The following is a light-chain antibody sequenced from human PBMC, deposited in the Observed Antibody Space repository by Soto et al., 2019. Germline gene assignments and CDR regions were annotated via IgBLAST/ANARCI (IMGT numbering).Light chain of an antibody. CDR3: AAWDDSLNGWV. CDR2: NNN. CDR1: SSNIGSNT. J-gene: IGLJ7*01. V-gene: IGLV1-44*01. Sequence: QSVPTQPPSASGTPGQRVTISCSGSSSNIGSNTVNWYQQLPGTAPKLLIFNNNQRPSGVPDRFSGSKSGTSASLAISGLQSDDEADYYCAAWDDSLNGWVSGGGTQLTVL.